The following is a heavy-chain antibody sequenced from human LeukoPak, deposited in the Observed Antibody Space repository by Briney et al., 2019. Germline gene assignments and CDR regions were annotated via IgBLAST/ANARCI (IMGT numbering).Heavy chain of an antibody. Sequence: GGSLRLSCAASGFIFSNYNMNWVRQTPGKGLEWLSYISSSSGTIYYADSVKGRFTISGDNAKNSLYLQMNSLRAEDTAVYYCARALGYSYGYAVDYWGQGALVTVSS. V-gene: IGHV3-48*01. CDR1: GFIFSNYN. D-gene: IGHD5-18*01. CDR2: ISSSSGTI. CDR3: ARALGYSYGYAVDY. J-gene: IGHJ4*02.